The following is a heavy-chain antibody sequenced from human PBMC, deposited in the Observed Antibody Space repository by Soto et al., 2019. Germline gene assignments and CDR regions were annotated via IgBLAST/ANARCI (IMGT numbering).Heavy chain of an antibody. CDR2: INPISGDT. V-gene: IGHV1-2*02. J-gene: IGHJ6*02. CDR1: GYTFTSHY. Sequence: GASVKVSCKASGYTFTSHYIHWVRQAPGQGLEWMGWINPISGDTEYAQKFQGRVTMTRDTSISTAYMDLRSLISDDTAVYYCARVRRSPYAMDVWGQGTTVTVSS. CDR3: ARVRRSPYAMDV. D-gene: IGHD2-2*01.